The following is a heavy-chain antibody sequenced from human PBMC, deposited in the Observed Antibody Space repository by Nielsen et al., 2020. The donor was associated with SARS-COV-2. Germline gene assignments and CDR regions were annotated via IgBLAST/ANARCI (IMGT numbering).Heavy chain of an antibody. CDR3: ARGWGVYGSGFGWFDP. Sequence: SETLSLTCTVSGGSISSYYWSWIRQPPGKGLEWIGEINHSGSTNYNPSLKSRVTISVDTSKNQFSLKLSSVTAADTAVYYCARGWGVYGSGFGWFDPWGQGTLVTVSS. J-gene: IGHJ5*02. D-gene: IGHD3-10*01. V-gene: IGHV4-34*01. CDR1: GGSISSYY. CDR2: INHSGST.